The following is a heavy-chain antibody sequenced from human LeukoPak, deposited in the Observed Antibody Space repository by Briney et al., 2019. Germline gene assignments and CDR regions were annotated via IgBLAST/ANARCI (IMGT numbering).Heavy chain of an antibody. Sequence: PSETLSLTCAVYGGSVSGYYSSWIRQPPGKGLEWIGEMHHHEGTNYNPSLKSRVIMSLDTSKNQFSLTLFSVTAADTAVYYCARGTSYYYYDSSGYYYVAGRSDAFDIWGQGTMVTVSS. CDR2: MHHHEGT. D-gene: IGHD3-22*01. V-gene: IGHV4-34*01. CDR3: ARGTSYYYYDSSGYYYVAGRSDAFDI. J-gene: IGHJ3*02. CDR1: GGSVSGYY.